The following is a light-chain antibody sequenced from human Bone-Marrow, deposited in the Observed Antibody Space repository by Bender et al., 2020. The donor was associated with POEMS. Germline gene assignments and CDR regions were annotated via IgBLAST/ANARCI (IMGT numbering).Light chain of an antibody. V-gene: IGLV2-23*01. CDR1: SSDIGSYNL. J-gene: IGLJ2*01. CDR2: EES. CDR3: CSYAGSTTLL. Sequence: QSALTQPASVSGSPGQSITISCTGTSSDIGSYNLVSWYQQHPGKAPKLMIFEESKRPSGVSNRFSGSKSGNTASLTISGLQAEDEADYYCCSYAGSTTLLFGGGTKLTVL.